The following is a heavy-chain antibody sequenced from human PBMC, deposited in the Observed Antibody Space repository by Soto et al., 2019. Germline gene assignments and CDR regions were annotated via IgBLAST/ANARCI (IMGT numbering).Heavy chain of an antibody. J-gene: IGHJ5*02. CDR3: ARVPGP. CDR1: GGSISNYY. V-gene: IGHV4-59*12. CDR2: IYHSGST. Sequence: PSETLSLTCTVSGGSISNYYWSWIRQSPGKGLEWIGYIYHSGSTNYNPSLKSRVTISVDRSKNQFSLKLSSVTVADTAVYYCARVPGPWGQGTLVTVSS.